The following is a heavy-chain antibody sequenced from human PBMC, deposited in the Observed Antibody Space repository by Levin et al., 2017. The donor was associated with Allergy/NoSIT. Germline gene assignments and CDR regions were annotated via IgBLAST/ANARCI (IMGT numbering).Heavy chain of an antibody. V-gene: IGHV3-33*01. CDR2: ISHDGSRE. CDR3: ARDDTNFGAVDALDV. Sequence: GGSLRLSCVASGVAFSDYGMNWLRQAPDKGLEWVAAISHDGSRENYAESMGGRFTISRDNSKDTLYLQMNSLRVDDTAIYYCARDDTNFGAVDALDVWGQGTMVTVSS. J-gene: IGHJ3*01. D-gene: IGHD3-3*01. CDR1: GVAFSDYG.